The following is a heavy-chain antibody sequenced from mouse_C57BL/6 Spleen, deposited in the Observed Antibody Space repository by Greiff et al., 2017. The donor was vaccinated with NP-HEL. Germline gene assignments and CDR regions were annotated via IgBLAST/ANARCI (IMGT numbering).Heavy chain of an antibody. CDR1: GYTFTDYY. Sequence: QVQLKESGPELVKPGASVKISCKASGYTFTDYYINWVKQRPGQGLEWIGWIYPGSGNTKYNEKFKGKATLTVDTSSSTAYMQLSSLTSEDSAVYFCARGEDYYGSSSYWYFDVWGTGTTVTVSS. CDR2: IYPGSGNT. D-gene: IGHD1-1*01. V-gene: IGHV1-84*01. CDR3: ARGEDYYGSSSYWYFDV. J-gene: IGHJ1*03.